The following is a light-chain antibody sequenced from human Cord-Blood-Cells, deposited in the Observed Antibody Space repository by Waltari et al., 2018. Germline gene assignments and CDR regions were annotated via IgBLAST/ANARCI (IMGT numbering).Light chain of an antibody. CDR1: QSISSY. Sequence: DIQMTQSPSSLSASVGDRVTITCRARQSISSYLNWYQQKPGKAPKLLIYAASSLQSGVPSRVSGSGSGTDFTLTISSLQPEDFATYDCQQSYSTPLTFGGGTKVEIK. J-gene: IGKJ4*01. CDR3: QQSYSTPLT. V-gene: IGKV1-39*01. CDR2: AAS.